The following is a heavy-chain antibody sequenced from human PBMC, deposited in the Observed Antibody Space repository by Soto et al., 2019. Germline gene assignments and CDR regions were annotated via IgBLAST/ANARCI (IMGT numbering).Heavy chain of an antibody. D-gene: IGHD4-17*01. V-gene: IGHV3-23*01. CDR2: VSGSGSRT. CDR1: GFMFSSYV. J-gene: IGHJ4*02. Sequence: EVQLLESGGGLVQPGGSLRLSCAASGFMFSSYVMSWVRQAPGKGLEWVSGVSGSGSRTYYADSVKGRFSISRDNSRNTLYLQLNSLSAEDTAVYYCAVLTTVTDADYWGQGTRVTVPS. CDR3: AVLTTVTDADY.